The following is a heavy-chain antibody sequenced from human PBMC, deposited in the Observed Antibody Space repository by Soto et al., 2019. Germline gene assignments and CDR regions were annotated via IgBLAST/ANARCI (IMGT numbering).Heavy chain of an antibody. D-gene: IGHD2-2*01. Sequence: PGESLKISCKGSGYSFTSYWIGWVRQMPGKGLEWMGIIYPGDSDTRYSPSFQGQVTISAGKSISTAYLQWSSLKASDTAMYYCARQKLGGYQLPSSFDYWGQGTLVTVSS. J-gene: IGHJ4*02. CDR1: GYSFTSYW. CDR3: ARQKLGGYQLPSSFDY. CDR2: IYPGDSDT. V-gene: IGHV5-51*01.